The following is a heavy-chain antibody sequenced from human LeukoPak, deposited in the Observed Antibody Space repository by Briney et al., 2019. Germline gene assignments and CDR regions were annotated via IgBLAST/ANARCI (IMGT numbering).Heavy chain of an antibody. CDR3: TTDPASTAMVPFDY. Sequence: GGSLRLSCAASGFTFSSFSMNWVRQAPGKGLEWVGRIKSKTDGGTTDYAAPVKGRFTISRDDSKNTLYLQMNSLKTKDTAVYYCTTDPASTAMVPFDYWGQGTLATVSS. CDR2: IKSKTDGGTT. CDR1: GFTFSSFS. D-gene: IGHD5-18*01. V-gene: IGHV3-15*01. J-gene: IGHJ4*02.